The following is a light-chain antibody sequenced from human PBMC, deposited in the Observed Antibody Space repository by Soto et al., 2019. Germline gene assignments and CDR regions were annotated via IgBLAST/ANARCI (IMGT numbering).Light chain of an antibody. Sequence: QSVLTQPASVSGSPGQSITISCTGSSSVVGSQNLVSWYQQHPGKAPKLIIYEGSRRPSGVSNRFSGSQSGNTASLTVSGLQAEDEADYYCCSFAAGNTYVFGSGTKVTVL. CDR1: SSVVGSQNL. CDR3: CSFAAGNTYV. CDR2: EGS. J-gene: IGLJ1*01. V-gene: IGLV2-23*01.